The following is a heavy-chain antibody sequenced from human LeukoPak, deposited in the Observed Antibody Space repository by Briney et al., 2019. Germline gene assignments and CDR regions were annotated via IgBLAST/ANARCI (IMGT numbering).Heavy chain of an antibody. CDR3: TRHPGEGDY. D-gene: IGHD2-21*01. CDR2: ISGSSSNT. CDR1: GFTFSDFY. Sequence: GESLRLSCAASGFTFSDFYMSWIRQAPGKGQESVSYISGSSSNTNYADSVKGRFTISRDNAKKTLYLQMNSLRPEDTAVYYCTRHPGEGDYWGQGTLVTVSS. V-gene: IGHV3-11*03. J-gene: IGHJ4*02.